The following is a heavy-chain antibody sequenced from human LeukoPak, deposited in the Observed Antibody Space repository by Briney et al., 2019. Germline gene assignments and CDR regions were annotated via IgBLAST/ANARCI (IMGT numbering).Heavy chain of an antibody. D-gene: IGHD3-10*01. CDR1: GFTFGDYA. V-gene: IGHV3-49*04. Sequence: GGSLRLSCTASGFTFGDYAMSWVRQAPGKGLEWVGFIRSKAYGGTTEYAASVKGRFTISRDDSKSIAYLQMNSLKTEDTAVYYCTSVWVRGAQFIDFWGQGTLVTVSS. CDR3: TSVWVRGAQFIDF. J-gene: IGHJ4*02. CDR2: IRSKAYGGTT.